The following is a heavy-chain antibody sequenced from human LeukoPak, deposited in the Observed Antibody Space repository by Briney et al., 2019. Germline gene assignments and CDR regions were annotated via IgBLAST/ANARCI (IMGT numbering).Heavy chain of an antibody. D-gene: IGHD5-18*01. V-gene: IGHV4-39*01. CDR1: GGSISSSSYY. J-gene: IGHJ4*02. Sequence: PSETLSLTCTVSGGSISSSSYYWGWIRQPPGKGLEWIGSIYYSGSTYYNPSLKSRVTISVDTSKNQLSLKLSSVTAADTAVYYCARVDTAMVTVDYWGQGTLVTVSS. CDR3: ARVDTAMVTVDY. CDR2: IYYSGST.